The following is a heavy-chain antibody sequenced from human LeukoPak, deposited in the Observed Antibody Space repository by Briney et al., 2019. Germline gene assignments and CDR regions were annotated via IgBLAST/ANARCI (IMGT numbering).Heavy chain of an antibody. CDR2: IYISGSI. CDR3: ARRGVLWFGELFYYGMDV. J-gene: IGHJ6*02. CDR1: GGSISSYY. V-gene: IGHV4-4*07. D-gene: IGHD3-10*01. Sequence: SETPSLTCTVSGGSISSYYWSWIRQPAGKGLEWIGRIYISGSINHNPSLKSRVTMSVDTSKNQLSLKLSSVTAADTAVYYCARRGVLWFGELFYYGMDVWGQGTTVTVSS.